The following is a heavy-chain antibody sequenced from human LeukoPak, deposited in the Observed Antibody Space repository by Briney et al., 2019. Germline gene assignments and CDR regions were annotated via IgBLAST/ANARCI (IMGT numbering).Heavy chain of an antibody. CDR1: GFTFDDYA. CDR3: AKDRADYGGNSDAFDI. V-gene: IGHV3-9*01. Sequence: GGSLRLSCAASGFTFDDYAMHWVRQAPGKGLEWVSGISWNSGSIGYADSVKGRFTISRDNAKNSLYLQMNSLRAEDTALYYCAKDRADYGGNSDAFDIWGQGTMVTVSS. D-gene: IGHD4-23*01. J-gene: IGHJ3*02. CDR2: ISWNSGSI.